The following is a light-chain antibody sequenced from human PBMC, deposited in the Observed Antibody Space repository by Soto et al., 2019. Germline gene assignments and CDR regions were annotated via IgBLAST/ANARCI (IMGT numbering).Light chain of an antibody. CDR3: AAWDDSLNGPV. CDR1: NSNIGSNT. CDR2: SNN. Sequence: QSVLTQPPSASGTPGQRVTISCSGSNSNIGSNTVNWYQQLPGTAPKLLIYSNNQRPSGVPGRFSDSKSGTSASLAISGLQSEDEADYYCAAWDDSLNGPVFGGGTKLTVL. J-gene: IGLJ2*01. V-gene: IGLV1-44*01.